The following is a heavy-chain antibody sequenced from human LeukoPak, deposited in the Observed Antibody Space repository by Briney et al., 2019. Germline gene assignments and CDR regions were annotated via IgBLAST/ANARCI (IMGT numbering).Heavy chain of an antibody. J-gene: IGHJ4*02. CDR1: GFTFSSYG. D-gene: IGHD6-13*01. CDR3: ARGPKYISATGPYYFDY. Sequence: QTGGSLRLSCAASGFTFSSYGMHWVRQAPGKGLEWVAFIRYDGSNKYYADSVKGRFTISRDNAKNSMYLQMYSLRAEDTAVYYCARGPKYISATGPYYFDYWGQGTPVTVSS. V-gene: IGHV3-30*02. CDR2: IRYDGSNK.